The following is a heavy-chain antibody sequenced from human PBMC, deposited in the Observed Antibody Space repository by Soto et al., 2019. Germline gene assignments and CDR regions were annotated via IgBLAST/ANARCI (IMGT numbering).Heavy chain of an antibody. CDR2: ISGSAGST. CDR1: GFTFSSYA. CDR3: ARNTSSSSLKYYFDY. J-gene: IGHJ4*02. V-gene: IGHV3-23*01. D-gene: IGHD2-2*01. Sequence: GGSLRLSCAASGFTFSSYAMSWVRQAPGKGLEWVSAISGSAGSTNYADSVKGRFTISRDNSKNTLYLQMNSLRAEDTAVYYCARNTSSSSLKYYFDYWGQGTRVTVSS.